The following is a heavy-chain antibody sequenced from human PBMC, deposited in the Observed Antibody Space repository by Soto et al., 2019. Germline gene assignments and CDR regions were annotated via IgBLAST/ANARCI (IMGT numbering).Heavy chain of an antibody. CDR2: ISGSGGST. D-gene: IGHD6-19*01. CDR1: GFTFSSYA. CDR3: AKVRRSSGWYELRDQIFDY. V-gene: IGHV3-23*01. J-gene: IGHJ4*02. Sequence: PGGSLRLSCAASGFTFSSYAMSWVRQAPGKGLEWVSAISGSGGSTYYADSVKGRFTISRDNSKNTLYLQMNSLRAEDTAVYYCAKVRRSSGWYELRDQIFDYWGQGTLVTVSS.